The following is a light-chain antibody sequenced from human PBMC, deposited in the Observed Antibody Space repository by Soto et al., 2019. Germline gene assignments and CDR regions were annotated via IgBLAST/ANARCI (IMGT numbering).Light chain of an antibody. Sequence: QSVLPQPASVSGSPGHSITISCTGTSRDVGGYNYVSWYQQHPDKAPKLMIYEVSNRPSGVSNRFSGSKSGNTASLTISGLQAEDEADYYCTSYTTSSTHWVCCGGTKLTV. CDR3: TSYTTSSTHWV. CDR2: EVS. CDR1: SRDVGGYNY. J-gene: IGLJ3*02. V-gene: IGLV2-14*01.